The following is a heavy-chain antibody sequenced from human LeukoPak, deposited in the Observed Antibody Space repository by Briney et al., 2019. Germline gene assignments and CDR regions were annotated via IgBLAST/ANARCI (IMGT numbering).Heavy chain of an antibody. D-gene: IGHD1-14*01. CDR1: GFTFSSYG. J-gene: IGHJ3*02. CDR2: IRYDGSNK. CDR3: ARTGNDAFDI. Sequence: PGGSLRLSCAASGFTFSSYGMHWVRQAPGKGLEWVAFIRYDGSNKYYADSVKGRFTISRDNSKNSLYLQMNSLRAEDTAVYYCARTGNDAFDIWGQGTMVTVSS. V-gene: IGHV3-30*02.